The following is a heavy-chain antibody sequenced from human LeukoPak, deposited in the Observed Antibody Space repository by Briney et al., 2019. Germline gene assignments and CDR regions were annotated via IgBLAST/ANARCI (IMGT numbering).Heavy chain of an antibody. V-gene: IGHV4-34*01. D-gene: IGHD3-3*01. CDR1: GGSFSVYY. Sequence: SETLSLTCAVYGGSFSVYYWSWIRQPPGKGLEWIGEINHSGSTNYNPSLKSRVTISVDTSKNQFSLKLSSVTAADTAVYYCARGQDFWSGYNYWGQGTLVTVSS. CDR3: ARGQDFWSGYNY. J-gene: IGHJ4*02. CDR2: INHSGST.